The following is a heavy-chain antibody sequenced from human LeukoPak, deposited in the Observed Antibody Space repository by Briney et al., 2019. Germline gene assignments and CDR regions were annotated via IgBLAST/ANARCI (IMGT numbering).Heavy chain of an antibody. CDR2: MNQDGSAK. Sequence: AGGSLRLSCAASGFTFSDSWMSWVRQALGKGLEWVANMNQDGSAKDYVDSVKGRFTISRDNARNSLYLQMSSLRAEDTAVYYCATYTHWVAGDVWGQGTTVTVSS. D-gene: IGHD3-16*01. V-gene: IGHV3-7*01. CDR1: GFTFSDSW. CDR3: ATYTHWVAGDV. J-gene: IGHJ6*02.